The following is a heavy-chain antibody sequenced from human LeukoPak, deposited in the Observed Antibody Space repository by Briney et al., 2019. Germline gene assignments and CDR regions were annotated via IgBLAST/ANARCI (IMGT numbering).Heavy chain of an antibody. Sequence: GGSLRLSCAASGFTFSSYSMNWVRQAPGKGLEWVSYISSGSSTIYYADSVKGRFTISRDNSKNTLYLQMNSLRAEDTAVYYCAKDRVFGAAAGMADYWGQGTLVTVSS. CDR3: AKDRVFGAAAGMADY. J-gene: IGHJ4*02. V-gene: IGHV3-48*01. CDR1: GFTFSSYS. D-gene: IGHD6-13*01. CDR2: ISSGSSTI.